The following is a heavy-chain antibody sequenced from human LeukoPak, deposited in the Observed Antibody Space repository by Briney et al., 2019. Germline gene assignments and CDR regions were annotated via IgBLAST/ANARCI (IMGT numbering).Heavy chain of an antibody. D-gene: IGHD3-9*01. CDR1: GFTFSSYG. J-gene: IGHJ4*02. V-gene: IGHV3-23*01. CDR2: ISGSGGST. CDR3: AKVLDYDILTGYFEAKDPFDY. Sequence: GGTLRLSCAASGFTFSSYGMSWVRQAPGKGLEWVSAISGSGGSTYYADSVKGRFTISGDNSKNTLYLQMNSLRAEDTAVYYCAKVLDYDILTGYFEAKDPFDYWGQGTLVTVSS.